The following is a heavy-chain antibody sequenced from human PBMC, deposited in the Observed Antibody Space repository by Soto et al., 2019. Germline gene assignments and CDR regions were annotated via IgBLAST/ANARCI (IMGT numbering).Heavy chain of an antibody. D-gene: IGHD6-13*01. CDR2: MNPNSGNT. Sequence: QVQLVQSGAEVKKPGASVKVSCKASGYTFTSYDINWVRQATGQGLEWMGWMNPNSGNTGYAQKFQGRVTMTRNTSISTAYMELRSQRSEDTAVYYCALESVTEYDAAANLFLLNAYNWFDPWGQGTLVTVSS. J-gene: IGHJ5*02. V-gene: IGHV1-8*01. CDR3: ALESVTEYDAAANLFLLNAYNWFDP. CDR1: GYTFTSYD.